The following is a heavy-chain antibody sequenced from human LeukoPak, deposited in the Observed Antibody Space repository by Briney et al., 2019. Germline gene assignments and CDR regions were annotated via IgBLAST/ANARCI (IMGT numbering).Heavy chain of an antibody. CDR2: ISGSGGST. CDR1: GFSFSDYW. V-gene: IGHV3-23*01. CDR3: AKEVIYYDSSGYFDY. D-gene: IGHD3-22*01. Sequence: GGSLRLSCAAAGFSFSDYWMSWVRQAPGKGLEWVSAISGSGGSTYYADSVKGRFTISRDNSKNTLYLQMNSLRAEDTAVYYCAKEVIYYDSSGYFDYWGQGTLVTVSS. J-gene: IGHJ4*02.